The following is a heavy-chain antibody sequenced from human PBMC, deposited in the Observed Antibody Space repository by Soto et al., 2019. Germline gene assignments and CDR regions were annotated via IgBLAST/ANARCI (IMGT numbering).Heavy chain of an antibody. CDR3: ARHIIYMVREVICWFYP. CDR2: IYYSGST. J-gene: IGHJ5*02. D-gene: IGHD3-10*01. V-gene: IGHV4-39*01. CDR1: GGSISSSSYY. Sequence: SETLSLTCTVSGGSISSSSYYWGWIRQPPGKGLEWIGSIYYSGSTYYNPSLKNRVTISVDTSKNQFSLKLSSVTAADTAVYYCARHIIYMVREVICWFYPSGQGSLVIVSS.